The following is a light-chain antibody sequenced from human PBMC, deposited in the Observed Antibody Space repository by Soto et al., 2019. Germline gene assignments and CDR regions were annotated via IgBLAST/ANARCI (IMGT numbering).Light chain of an antibody. CDR3: QQYNSYSYT. CDR2: KAS. Sequence: DIRMTQSPPTLSASIGDRVTITCRASQSIGNWLAWYQQKPGKAPKLLIYKASSLESGVPSRFSGSGSGTEFILTISSLQPDDFATYYCQQYNSYSYTFGQGTKLEI. J-gene: IGKJ2*01. CDR1: QSIGNW. V-gene: IGKV1-5*03.